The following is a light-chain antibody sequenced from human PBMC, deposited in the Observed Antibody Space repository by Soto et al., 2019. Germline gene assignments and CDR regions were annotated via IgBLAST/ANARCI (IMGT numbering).Light chain of an antibody. CDR1: SSDIGGYDF. V-gene: IGLV2-14*01. J-gene: IGLJ1*01. CDR3: SSYTSSSTLWV. CDR2: DAS. Sequence: QSVLTQSASVSGSPGQSITISCTGTSSDIGGYDFVSWYQQHPGKAPKLMIYDASNRPSGVSNRFSGSKSGNTASLTISGLQAEDEADYYCSSYTSSSTLWVFGTGTKVTVL.